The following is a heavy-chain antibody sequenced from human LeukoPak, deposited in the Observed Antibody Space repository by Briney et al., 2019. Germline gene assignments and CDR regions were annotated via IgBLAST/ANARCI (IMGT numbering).Heavy chain of an antibody. V-gene: IGHV4-59*12. D-gene: IGHD5-18*01. J-gene: IGHJ4*02. CDR3: ARTYSYGYFDY. CDR1: GGSISSYY. Sequence: SETLSLTCTVSGGSISSYYWSWIRQPPGKGLEWIGYIYYSGSTYYNPSLKSRVTISVDRSKNQFSLKLSSVTAADTAVYYCARTYSYGYFDYWGQGTLVTVSS. CDR2: IYYSGST.